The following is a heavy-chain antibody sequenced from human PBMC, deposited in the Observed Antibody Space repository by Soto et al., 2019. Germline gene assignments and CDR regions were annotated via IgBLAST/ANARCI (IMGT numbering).Heavy chain of an antibody. CDR2: IYYSGST. CDR1: GGSISSGDYY. Sequence: PSETLSLTCTVSGGSISSGDYYWSWIRQPPGKGLEWIGYIYYSGSTYYNSSLKSRVTISVDTSKNQFSLKLSSVTAADTAVYYCARARYSYGLGYFDYWGQGMLVTVSS. J-gene: IGHJ4*02. CDR3: ARARYSYGLGYFDY. V-gene: IGHV4-30-4*01. D-gene: IGHD5-18*01.